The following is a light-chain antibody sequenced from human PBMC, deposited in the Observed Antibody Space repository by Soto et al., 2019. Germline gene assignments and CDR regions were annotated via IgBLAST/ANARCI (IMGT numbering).Light chain of an antibody. Sequence: EIVLTQSPGILSLSPGERATLSCRASQSVSNDFLAWYQQKPGQAPRLLIYGASTRATDVPDRFSGSGSGADFTLTISRLEPEDFAVYYCHQRRQWPLTFGGGTKVEIK. CDR3: HQRRQWPLT. J-gene: IGKJ4*01. CDR2: GAS. V-gene: IGKV3D-20*02. CDR1: QSVSNDF.